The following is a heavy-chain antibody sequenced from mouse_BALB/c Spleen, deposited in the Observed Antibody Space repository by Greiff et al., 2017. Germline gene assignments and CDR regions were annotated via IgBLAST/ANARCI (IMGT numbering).Heavy chain of an antibody. Sequence: VKLQESGAELMKPGASVKISCKATGYTFSSYWIEWVKQRPGHGLEWIGEILPGSGSTNYNEKFKGKATFTADTSSNTAYMQLSSLTSEDSAVYYCARLPIDYDPPFAYWGQGTLVTVSA. CDR3: ARLPIDYDPPFAY. CDR1: GYTFSSYW. D-gene: IGHD2-4*01. V-gene: IGHV1-9*01. J-gene: IGHJ3*01. CDR2: ILPGSGST.